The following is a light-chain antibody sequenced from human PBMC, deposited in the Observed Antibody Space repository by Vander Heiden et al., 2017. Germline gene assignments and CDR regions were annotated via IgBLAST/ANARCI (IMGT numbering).Light chain of an antibody. CDR3: PQRSNWPLT. Sequence: ESVLTQSPATLSLSPGERVTLSCRASQTVYNYLGWYQQNPAQAPRLLIYDASNRASGIPARFSGSGCGTDFTLPISSLAPEDFAVYYCPQRSNWPLTFGGGTKVEIK. V-gene: IGKV3-11*01. CDR1: QTVYNY. CDR2: DAS. J-gene: IGKJ4*01.